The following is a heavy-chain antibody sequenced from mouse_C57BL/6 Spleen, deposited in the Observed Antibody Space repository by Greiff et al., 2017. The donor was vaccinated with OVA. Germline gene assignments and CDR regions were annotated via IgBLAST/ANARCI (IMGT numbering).Heavy chain of an antibody. J-gene: IGHJ3*01. CDR1: GYTFTSYW. D-gene: IGHD1-1*01. Sequence: QVQLQQPGAELVRPGSSVKLSCKASGYTFTSYWMHWVKQRPIQGLEWIGNIDPSDSETHYNQKFKDKATLTVDKSSSPAYMQLSSLTSEDSAVYYCARSGVYYGSAWFAYWGQGTLVTVSA. V-gene: IGHV1-52*01. CDR3: ARSGVYYGSAWFAY. CDR2: IDPSDSET.